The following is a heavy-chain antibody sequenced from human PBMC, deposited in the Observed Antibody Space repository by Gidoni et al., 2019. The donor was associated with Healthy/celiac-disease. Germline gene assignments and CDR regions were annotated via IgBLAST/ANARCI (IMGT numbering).Heavy chain of an antibody. CDR1: GGTFSSSA. CDR2: IIPIFGTA. V-gene: IGHV1-69*01. CDR3: ARARGGYCSSTSCYFSWFDP. Sequence: QVQLVQSGAEVKKPGSSVKVSCKASGGTFSSSAISWVRQAPGQGLEWMGGIIPIFGTANYAQKFQGRVTITADESTSTAYMELSSLRSEDTAVYYCARARGGYCSSTSCYFSWFDPWGQGTLVTVSS. D-gene: IGHD2-2*01. J-gene: IGHJ5*02.